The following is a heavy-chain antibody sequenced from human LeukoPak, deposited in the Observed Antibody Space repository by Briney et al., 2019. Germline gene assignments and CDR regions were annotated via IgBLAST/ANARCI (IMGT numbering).Heavy chain of an antibody. CDR3: AKDRGY. Sequence: PGGSLRLSCAASGLTFSTYPMTWVRQAPGKGLEWVSGISGSGGTTYYADSVEGRFTISRDNSKNTLYLQLNSLRAEDTAVYYCAKDRGYWGQGTLVTVSS. CDR2: ISGSGGTT. CDR1: GLTFSTYP. V-gene: IGHV3-23*01. J-gene: IGHJ4*02.